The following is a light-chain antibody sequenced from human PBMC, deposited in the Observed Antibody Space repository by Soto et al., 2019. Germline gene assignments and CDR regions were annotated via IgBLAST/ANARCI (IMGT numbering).Light chain of an antibody. CDR3: QLWDSSRDRHV. J-gene: IGLJ3*02. Sequence: SYELTQPPSVSVAPGQTARITCGGNNIGSKSVHWYQQKTGQAPVLVVYDDSDRPSGIPERFSGTNSRNTDTLTISRVEAGDAADYYCQLWDSSRDRHVFGGGTKVTVL. CDR1: NIGSKS. V-gene: IGLV3-21*02. CDR2: DDS.